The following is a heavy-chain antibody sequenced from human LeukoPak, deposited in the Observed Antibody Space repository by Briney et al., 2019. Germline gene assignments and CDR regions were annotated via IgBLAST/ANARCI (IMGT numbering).Heavy chain of an antibody. CDR1: GGSISSYY. J-gene: IGHJ4*02. Sequence: SETLSLTCTVSGGSISSYYWSWIRQPPGKGLEWIGHIYYSGSTNYNPSLKCRVTISVDTSKNQFSLKLSSVTAADTAVYYCARGGGVTVTIFDYWGQGTLVTVSS. V-gene: IGHV4-59*01. D-gene: IGHD4-17*01. CDR3: ARGGGVTVTIFDY. CDR2: IYYSGST.